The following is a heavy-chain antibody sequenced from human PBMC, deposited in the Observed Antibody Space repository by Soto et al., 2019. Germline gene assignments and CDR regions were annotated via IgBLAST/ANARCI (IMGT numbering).Heavy chain of an antibody. Sequence: QVQLVQSGAEVKKPGASVKVSCKASGYTFTTYGINWVRQAPGQGLEWMGWISAYNGNTNYAQKLQGRVTMTTDTSTSTAYMELRSLRSDDTAVYFCARLYCSRTSCYLDYGMDVWGQGTTVTVSS. CDR2: ISAYNGNT. CDR1: GYTFTTYG. D-gene: IGHD2-2*01. V-gene: IGHV1-18*01. J-gene: IGHJ6*02. CDR3: ARLYCSRTSCYLDYGMDV.